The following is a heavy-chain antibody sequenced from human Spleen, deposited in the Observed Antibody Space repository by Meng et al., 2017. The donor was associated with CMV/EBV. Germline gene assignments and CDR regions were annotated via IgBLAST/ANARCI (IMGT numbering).Heavy chain of an antibody. CDR2: INHSGST. J-gene: IGHJ6*02. V-gene: IGHV4-34*01. CDR3: ARTFCRSISCLYYHGLDV. CDR1: GGSFSGYY. Sequence: SETLSLTCAVYGGSFSGYYWSWIRQPPGKGLEWIGEINHSGSTNYNPSLKSRVTISVDTSKNQFSLKLSSVTAADTAVYYCARTFCRSISCLYYHGLDVWGQGTTVTVSS. D-gene: IGHD2-2*01.